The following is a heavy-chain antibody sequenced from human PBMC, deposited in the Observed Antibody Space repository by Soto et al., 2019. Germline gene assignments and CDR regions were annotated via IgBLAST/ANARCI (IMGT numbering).Heavy chain of an antibody. Sequence: QVQLVQSGAEVKKPGSSVKVSCKASGGTFSTYAISWVRQAPGQGLEWMAEIIPIFGTATYAQRFRGRVTITADTSTTTAYMEMGGLRSEDTAVYYCARGRKTNRPVPPYYFAYWGQGALVTVSS. V-gene: IGHV1-69*06. CDR1: GGTFSTYA. J-gene: IGHJ4*02. CDR2: IIPIFGTA. CDR3: ARGRKTNRPVPPYYFAY. D-gene: IGHD1-7*01.